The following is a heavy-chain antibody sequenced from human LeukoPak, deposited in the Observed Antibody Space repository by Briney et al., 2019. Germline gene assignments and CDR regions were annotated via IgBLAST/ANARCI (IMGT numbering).Heavy chain of an antibody. CDR1: GFTFSSYS. D-gene: IGHD5-12*01. Sequence: GGSLRLSCAASGFTFSSYSMNWVRQAPGKGLEWVSYISSSSSTIYYADSVKGRFTISRDNAKNSLYLQMNSLRAEDTAVYYCARDMEIVATTGGTYFDYWGQGTLVTVSS. J-gene: IGHJ4*02. CDR3: ARDMEIVATTGGTYFDY. V-gene: IGHV3-48*04. CDR2: ISSSSSTI.